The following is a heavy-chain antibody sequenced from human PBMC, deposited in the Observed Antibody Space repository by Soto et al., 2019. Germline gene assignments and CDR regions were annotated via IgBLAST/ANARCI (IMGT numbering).Heavy chain of an antibody. V-gene: IGHV1-3*05. CDR2: INAGNGNT. Sequence: QVQLVQSGAEEKKPGASVKVSCKASGYTFTSYAMHWVRQAPGQRLEWMGWINAGNGNTKYSQKFQGRVTITRDTSASTAYMELSSLRSEDTAVYYCAREDTVTLYYYGMDVWGQGTTVTVSS. D-gene: IGHD4-17*01. CDR1: GYTFTSYA. CDR3: AREDTVTLYYYGMDV. J-gene: IGHJ6*02.